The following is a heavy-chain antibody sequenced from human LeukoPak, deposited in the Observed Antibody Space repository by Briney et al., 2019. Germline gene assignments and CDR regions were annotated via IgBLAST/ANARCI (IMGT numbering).Heavy chain of an antibody. CDR1: GFTFSSYE. Sequence: GGSLRLSCAASGFTFSSYEMSWVRQAPGKGLEWVSAISGSGGSTYYADSVKGRFTIFRDNSKNTLYLQMNSLRAEDTAVYYCAKDRTGYCSGGSCFEPFDYWGQGTLVTVSS. D-gene: IGHD2-15*01. V-gene: IGHV3-23*01. J-gene: IGHJ4*02. CDR3: AKDRTGYCSGGSCFEPFDY. CDR2: ISGSGGST.